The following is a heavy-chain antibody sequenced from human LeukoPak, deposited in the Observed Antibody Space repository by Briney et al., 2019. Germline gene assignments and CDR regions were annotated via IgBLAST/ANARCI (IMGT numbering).Heavy chain of an antibody. CDR3: ARSQTGGPFDY. Sequence: SQTLSLTCAISRDSFSSKGAAWNCISHSPSRGLEWLGSTYYRSKWPSGYPASVKSRITVNPDPSNNQFSLQLRSVTPEGPAVYVCARSQTGGPFDYWGQGALVTVSS. CDR2: TYYRSKWPS. V-gene: IGHV6-1*01. D-gene: IGHD1-26*01. CDR1: RDSFSSKGAA. J-gene: IGHJ4*02.